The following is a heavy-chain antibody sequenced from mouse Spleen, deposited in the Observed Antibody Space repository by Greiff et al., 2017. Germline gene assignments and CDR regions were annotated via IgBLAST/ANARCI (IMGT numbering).Heavy chain of an antibody. CDR3: TFITTVVATPDY. V-gene: IGHV1-5*01. Sequence: VQLQQSGTVLARPGASVKMSCKTSGYTFTSYWMHWVKQRPGQGLEWIGAIYPGNSDTSYNQKFKGKAKLTAVTSASTAYMELSSLTNEDSAVYYCTFITTVVATPDYWGQGTTLTVSS. D-gene: IGHD1-1*01. CDR1: GYTFTSYW. J-gene: IGHJ2*01. CDR2: IYPGNSDT.